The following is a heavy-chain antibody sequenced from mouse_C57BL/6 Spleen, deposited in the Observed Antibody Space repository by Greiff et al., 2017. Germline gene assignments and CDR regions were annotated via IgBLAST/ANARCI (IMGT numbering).Heavy chain of an antibody. Sequence: VQLQQSGAELVRPGTSVKVSCKASGYAFTNYLIAWVKQRPGQGLAWIGVMNPGSGGTNYNEKVKGKATLTADNSSSTVYMQLSSRTSEDSAVYFCARRGTGYWDIDVWGTGTTGTVSS. CDR2: MNPGSGGT. V-gene: IGHV1-54*01. J-gene: IGHJ1*03. D-gene: IGHD4-1*01. CDR1: GYAFTNYL. CDR3: ARRGTGYWDIDV.